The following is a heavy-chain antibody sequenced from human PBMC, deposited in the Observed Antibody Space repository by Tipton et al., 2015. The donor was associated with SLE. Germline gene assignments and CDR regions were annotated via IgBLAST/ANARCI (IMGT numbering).Heavy chain of an antibody. Sequence: TLSLTCAVSGGSIRSSNWWSWVRQPPGKGLEWIGEIHHSGSTNSNPSLKSRVTLLVDTSNNQFSLKLSSVTAADTAVYYCVRVPKMGAWRLSFDFWGQGTQVTVSS. J-gene: IGHJ4*02. V-gene: IGHV4-4*02. CDR3: VRVPKMGAWRLSFDF. D-gene: IGHD3-16*01. CDR2: IHHSGST. CDR1: GGSIRSSNW.